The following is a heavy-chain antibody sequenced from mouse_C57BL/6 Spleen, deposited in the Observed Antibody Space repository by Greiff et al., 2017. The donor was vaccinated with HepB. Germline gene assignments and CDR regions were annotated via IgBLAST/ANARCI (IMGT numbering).Heavy chain of an antibody. D-gene: IGHD1-1*01. CDR1: GYTFPSYW. Sequence: QVQLQQPGAELVKPGASVKLSCKASGYTFPSYWMHWVKQRPGRGLEWIGRIDPNSGGTKYNEKFKSKATLTVDQPSSTAYMQPSSLTSEDSAVYYCARGGTTVVAKDYYAMDYWGQGTSVTVSS. CDR3: ARGGTTVVAKDYYAMDY. J-gene: IGHJ4*01. CDR2: IDPNSGGT. V-gene: IGHV1-72*01.